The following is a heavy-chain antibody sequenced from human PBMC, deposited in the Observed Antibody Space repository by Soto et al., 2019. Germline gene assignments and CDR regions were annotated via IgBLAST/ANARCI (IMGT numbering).Heavy chain of an antibody. V-gene: IGHV4-39*01. CDR3: ARLRPFLDY. Sequence: SETLSLTCTVSGGSISSSTSYWGWIRQPPGKGLEWIASMSYSGTTYYKPSLKSRVTISLDTSKNQFSLKLRSVTAADTAVYYCARLRPFLDYWGQGTLVTVSS. CDR1: GGSISSSTSY. J-gene: IGHJ4*02. CDR2: MSYSGTT.